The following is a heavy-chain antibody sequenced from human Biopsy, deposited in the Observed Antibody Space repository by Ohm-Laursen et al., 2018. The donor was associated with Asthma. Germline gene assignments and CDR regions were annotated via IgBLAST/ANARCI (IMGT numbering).Heavy chain of an antibody. D-gene: IGHD4-23*01. CDR3: ARAYGGSFFSGAFDI. J-gene: IGHJ3*02. Sequence: SLRLSCAASGFTVSSDPMFWVRQPPGKGLEWVSVIYSGGGTYYADSVQGRVTISRDNSKNTLSLQMNSLRAEDTAVYYCARAYGGSFFSGAFDIWGQGTMVTVSS. CDR1: GFTVSSDP. CDR2: IYSGGGT. V-gene: IGHV3-53*01.